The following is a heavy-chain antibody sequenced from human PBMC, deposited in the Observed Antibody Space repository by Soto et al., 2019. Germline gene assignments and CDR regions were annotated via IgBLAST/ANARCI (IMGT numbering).Heavy chain of an antibody. J-gene: IGHJ6*02. CDR3: ARQITGTTHPPYYAYGMDV. V-gene: IGHV5-51*01. Sequence: PGESLTVSWKGSGYSFTSYWGGWVRQMPGKGLEWMGIIYPGDSDTRYSPSFQGQVTISADKSISTAYLQWSSLKASDTAMYYCARQITGTTHPPYYAYGMDVRAQRTTVTVSS. CDR1: GYSFTSYW. D-gene: IGHD1-7*01. CDR2: IYPGDSDT.